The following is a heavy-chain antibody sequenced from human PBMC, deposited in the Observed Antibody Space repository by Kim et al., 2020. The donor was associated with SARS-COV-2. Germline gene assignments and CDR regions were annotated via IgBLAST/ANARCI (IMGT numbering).Heavy chain of an antibody. V-gene: IGHV5-51*01. D-gene: IGHD5-18*01. Sequence: YSPSFPGRVALSPDKSIRTAYLQWSSLKASDTAMYYCARPTSIQLWSIDYWGQGTLVTVSS. CDR3: ARPTSIQLWSIDY. J-gene: IGHJ4*02.